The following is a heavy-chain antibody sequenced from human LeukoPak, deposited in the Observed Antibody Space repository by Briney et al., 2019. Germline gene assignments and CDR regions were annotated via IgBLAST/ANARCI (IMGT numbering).Heavy chain of an antibody. CDR3: ASNQVGATAEFDY. J-gene: IGHJ4*02. CDR2: IIPIFGTA. CDR1: GGTFSSYA. D-gene: IGHD1-26*01. V-gene: IGHV1-69*01. Sequence: SVKVSCKASGGTFSSYAISWVREAPGQGLEWMGGIIPIFGTANYAQKFQGRVTITADESTSTAYMELSSLRSEDTAVYYCASNQVGATAEFDYWGQGTLVTVSS.